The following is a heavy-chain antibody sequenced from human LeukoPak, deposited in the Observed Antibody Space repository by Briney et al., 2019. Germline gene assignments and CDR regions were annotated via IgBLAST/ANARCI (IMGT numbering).Heavy chain of an antibody. CDR1: GFTFSSYA. V-gene: IGHV3-30*04. CDR3: ARAYSGSYYYGSDAFDI. D-gene: IGHD1-26*01. Sequence: GGSLRLSCAASGFTFSSYAMHWVRQAPGKGLEWVAVISYDGSNKYYADSVKGRFTISRDNSKNTLYLQMNSLRAEDTAVYYCARAYSGSYYYGSDAFDIWGQGTMVTVSS. J-gene: IGHJ3*02. CDR2: ISYDGSNK.